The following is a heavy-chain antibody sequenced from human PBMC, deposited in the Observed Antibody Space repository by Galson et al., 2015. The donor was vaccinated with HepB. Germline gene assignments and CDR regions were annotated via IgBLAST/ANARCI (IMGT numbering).Heavy chain of an antibody. CDR2: IDPRGGST. CDR1: GYTFANYY. D-gene: IGHD3-22*01. Sequence: SVKVSCKASGYTFANYYLHWVRQAPGQGLEWMAIIDPRGGSTTFAQNFQGRVTLTRDTSTSTVYMELSSLRSEDTAVYYCARGGSYFDGRGSLYNWFDPWGQGTLVTVSS. CDR3: ARGGSYFDGRGSLYNWFDP. J-gene: IGHJ5*02. V-gene: IGHV1-46*01.